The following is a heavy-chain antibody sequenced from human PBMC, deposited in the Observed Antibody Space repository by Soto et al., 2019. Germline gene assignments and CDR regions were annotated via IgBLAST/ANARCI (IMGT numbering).Heavy chain of an antibody. J-gene: IGHJ4*02. CDR3: ARDLGYSSGWFDY. CDR1: GFTVSSNY. D-gene: IGHD6-19*01. Sequence: GGSLRLSCAASGFTVSSNYMSWVRQAPGKGLEWVSVIYSGGSTYYAGSVKGRFTISRHNSKNTLYLQMNSLRAEDTAVYYCARDLGYSSGWFDYWGQGTLVTVSS. V-gene: IGHV3-53*04. CDR2: IYSGGST.